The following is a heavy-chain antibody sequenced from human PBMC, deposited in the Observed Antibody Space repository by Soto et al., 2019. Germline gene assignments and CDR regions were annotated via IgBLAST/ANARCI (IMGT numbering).Heavy chain of an antibody. D-gene: IGHD4-17*01. V-gene: IGHV1-69*01. CDR1: GGTFSSYA. CDR2: IIPIFGTA. J-gene: IGHJ1*01. Sequence: QVQLVQSGAEVKKPGSSVKVSCKASGGTFSSYAISWVRQAPGQGLEWMGGIIPIFGTANYAQKFQGRVTITADESTSTAYMELSSLRSEDTAVYYCARDLVGYYGGKGGYFQHWGQGTLVTVSS. CDR3: ARDLVGYYGGKGGYFQH.